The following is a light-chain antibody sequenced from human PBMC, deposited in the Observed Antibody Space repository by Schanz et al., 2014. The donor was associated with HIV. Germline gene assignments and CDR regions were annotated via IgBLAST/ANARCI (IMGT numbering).Light chain of an antibody. V-gene: IGKV3-20*01. J-gene: IGKJ4*01. CDR3: QQYGTSPGLT. CDR1: QSISSK. CDR2: GAS. Sequence: EIVMTQSPATLSVSPGERATLSCRASQSISSKLAWYQQKPGQAPRLLIYGASTRATGIPDRFSGSGSGTDFTLTISGLEPEDCGVYYCQQYGTSPGLTFGGGTKVEIK.